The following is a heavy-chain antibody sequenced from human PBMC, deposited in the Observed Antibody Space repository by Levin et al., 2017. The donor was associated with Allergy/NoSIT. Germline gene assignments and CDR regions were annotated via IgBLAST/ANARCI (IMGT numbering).Heavy chain of an antibody. D-gene: IGHD6-13*01. V-gene: IGHV4-39*01. CDR1: GGSISGSSYY. J-gene: IGHJ4*02. CDR3: ARSYSSSWYV. CDR2: IYYGGRT. Sequence: SETLSLTCTVSGGSISGSSYYWGWIRQPPGKGLEWIGSIYYGGRTHYNPSLQSRVTISVDTSKNQFSLKLSSVTAADTAVYYCARSYSSSWYVGGQGTLVTVSS.